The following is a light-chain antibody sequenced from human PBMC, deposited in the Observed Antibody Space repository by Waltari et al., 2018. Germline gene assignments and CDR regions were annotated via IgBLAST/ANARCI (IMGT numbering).Light chain of an antibody. J-gene: IGLJ1*01. CDR3: SSYTSSSSYV. CDR1: SSDVGGYNY. Sequence: QSVLTQPASVSGSPGQSITISCTGTSSDVGGYNYVSWYQQHPGKAPKLMIYEVSNRPSGVSNRFSGSKSGNTASLTISGLQDEDEADYYGSSYTSSSSYVFGTGTKVTVL. V-gene: IGLV2-14*01. CDR2: EVS.